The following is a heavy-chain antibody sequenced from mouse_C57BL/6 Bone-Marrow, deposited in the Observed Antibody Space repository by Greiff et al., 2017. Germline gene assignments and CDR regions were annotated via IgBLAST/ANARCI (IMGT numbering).Heavy chain of an antibody. D-gene: IGHD2-3*01. CDR2: IDPSDSET. V-gene: IGHV1-52*01. CDR1: GYTFTSYW. Sequence: QVHVKQPGAELVRPGSSVKLSCKASGYTFTSYWMHWVKQRPIQGLEWIGNIDPSDSETHYNQKFKDKATLTVDKSSSTAYMQLSSLTSEDSAVYYCARRARWFNAMDYWGQGTSVTVSS. J-gene: IGHJ4*01. CDR3: ARRARWFNAMDY.